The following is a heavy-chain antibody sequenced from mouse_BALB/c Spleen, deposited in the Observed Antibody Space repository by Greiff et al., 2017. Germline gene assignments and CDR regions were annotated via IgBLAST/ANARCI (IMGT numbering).Heavy chain of an antibody. CDR3: ARGNWGKNYYAMDY. D-gene: IGHD4-1*01. V-gene: IGHV5-6-5*01. Sequence: EVKVEESGGGLVKPGGSLKLSCAASGFTFSSYAMSWVRQTPEKRLEWVASISSGGSTYYPDSVKGRFTISRDNARNILYLQMSSLRSEDTAMYYCARGNWGKNYYAMDYWGQGTSVTVSS. J-gene: IGHJ4*01. CDR2: ISSGGST. CDR1: GFTFSSYA.